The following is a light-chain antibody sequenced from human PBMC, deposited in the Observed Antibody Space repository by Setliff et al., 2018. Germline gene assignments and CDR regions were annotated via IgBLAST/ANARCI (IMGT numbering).Light chain of an antibody. CDR2: GNN. CDR3: QSYAGGLGGYV. Sequence: QSVLTQPPSVSGAPGQRVSISCTNTGATFGVHWYQHLPGTAPKLLISGNNNRPSGVPDRFSGSRSGTSASLVITGLQVEDEADYYCQSYAGGLGGYVFGGGTKVTVL. V-gene: IGLV1-40*01. J-gene: IGLJ1*01. CDR1: NTGATFG.